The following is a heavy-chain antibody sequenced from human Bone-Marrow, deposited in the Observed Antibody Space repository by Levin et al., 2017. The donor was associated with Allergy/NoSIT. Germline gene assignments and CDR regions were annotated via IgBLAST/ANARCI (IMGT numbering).Heavy chain of an antibody. D-gene: IGHD1-26*01. J-gene: IGHJ4*02. V-gene: IGHV3-15*01. CDR1: GFTFTNAW. Sequence: KPGGSLRLSCAVSGFTFTNAWMSWVRQAPGKGLEWVGRIKRKTDGGTTDYAAPVAGRFTISRDDSKNTLYLQMNSLKVEDTAIYYCTTGVTYYRIPFDYWGQGTLVTVSS. CDR2: IKRKTDGGTT. CDR3: TTGVTYYRIPFDY.